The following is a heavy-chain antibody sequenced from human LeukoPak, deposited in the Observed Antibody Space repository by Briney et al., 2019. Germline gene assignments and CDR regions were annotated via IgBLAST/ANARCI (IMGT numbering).Heavy chain of an antibody. CDR1: GYTFTNCY. CDR2: INPSGGST. J-gene: IGHJ4*02. Sequence: ASVKVSCTPSGYTFTNCYIYWVRQAPGQGLEWLGTINPSGGSTTYAQKLQGRVTVTRDTSTSTVYMELSSMRSEDTAVYYCARDRALGYTYPDYFDYWGQGTLVTVSS. D-gene: IGHD5-24*01. V-gene: IGHV1-46*04. CDR3: ARDRALGYTYPDYFDY.